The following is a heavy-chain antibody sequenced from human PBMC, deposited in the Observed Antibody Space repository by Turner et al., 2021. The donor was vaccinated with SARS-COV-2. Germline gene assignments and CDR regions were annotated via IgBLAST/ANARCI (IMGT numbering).Heavy chain of an antibody. CDR3: ARLPERYFFDY. CDR1: GGSITKNYDY. CDR2: IYYSWNT. J-gene: IGHJ4*02. Sequence: LQLQESGPGLVKPSETLSLTCTVSGGSITKNYDYWGWIRQPPGKGLEWIGSIYYSWNTYYNPSLKSRVTISVDTSKSQFSLKLSSVTAADTAVYYCARLPERYFFDYWGQGALVTVSS. V-gene: IGHV4-39*01.